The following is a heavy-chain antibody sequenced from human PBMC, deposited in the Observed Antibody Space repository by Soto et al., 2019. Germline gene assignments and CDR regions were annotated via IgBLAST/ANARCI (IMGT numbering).Heavy chain of an antibody. CDR1: GGSFTSNNW. D-gene: IGHD1-7*01. J-gene: IGHJ4*02. V-gene: IGHV4-4*02. CDR2: IYRTGST. CDR3: ASRDPGTSVDY. Sequence: SETLSLTCAVSGGSFTSNNWWTWVRQPPGQGLEWIGEIYRTGSTNHNPSLKSRVTISLDKSENQFSLKVTSLTAADTAVYYCASRDPGTSVDYWGQGTLVTVSS.